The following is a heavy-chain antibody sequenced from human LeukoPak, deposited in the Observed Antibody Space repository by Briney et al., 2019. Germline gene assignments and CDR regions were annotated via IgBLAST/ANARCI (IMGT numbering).Heavy chain of an antibody. CDR2: IYSCGST. CDR1: GDSVSSGSFY. Sequence: PSETRSVSCTVSGDSVSSGSFYWSWIRQPPGKGLECIGYIYSCGSTNYNPSLKSRVTISLDTSKNQFSLKLRSVTAADTAVYYCARLLAGNWNDQLGFVIWGQRTIFTASS. CDR3: ARLLAGNWNDQLGFVI. D-gene: IGHD1-1*01. J-gene: IGHJ3*02. V-gene: IGHV4-61*01.